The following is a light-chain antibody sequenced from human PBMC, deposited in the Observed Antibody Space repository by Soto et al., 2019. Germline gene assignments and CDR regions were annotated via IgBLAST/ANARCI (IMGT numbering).Light chain of an antibody. V-gene: IGKV3-20*01. CDR2: SAF. CDR3: QYYGSSPWT. CDR1: QSVSSKY. J-gene: IGKJ1*01. Sequence: MVWTQSPCTMSFAPGERGTLSCRASQSVSSKYLAWYQQKPGQAHRLLIYSAFIRATGIPDRVSGSRSGTDFTLTISRLEPEDFPVYYCQYYGSSPWTFGQGTTVEIK.